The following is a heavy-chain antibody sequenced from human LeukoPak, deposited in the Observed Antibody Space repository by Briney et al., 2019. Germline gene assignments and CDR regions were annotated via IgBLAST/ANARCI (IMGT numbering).Heavy chain of an antibody. Sequence: SETLSLTCAVYGGSFSGYYCNWIRQPPGKGLEWIGEINHSGGTNYNPSLKSRVTISVDTSQNQFSLKLSSVTAADTAVYYCARRNNWNDLSFDYWGQGTLVTVSS. V-gene: IGHV4-34*01. CDR2: INHSGGT. CDR1: GGSFSGYY. CDR3: ARRNNWNDLSFDY. J-gene: IGHJ4*02. D-gene: IGHD1-1*01.